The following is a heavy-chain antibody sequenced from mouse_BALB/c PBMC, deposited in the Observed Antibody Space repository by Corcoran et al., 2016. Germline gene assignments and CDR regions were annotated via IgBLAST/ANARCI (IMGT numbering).Heavy chain of an antibody. D-gene: IGHD2-12*01. CDR3: ARRGDDGRFDY. J-gene: IGHJ2*01. Sequence: EVQLQQSGAELVKPGASVKLSCTASGFNIKDTYMHWVKQRPEQGLEWIGRIDPANGNTKYDPKFQGKATITADTSSNTAYLQLRTLTSEDTAVYYGARRGDDGRFDYWGQGTTLTVSS. CDR2: IDPANGNT. V-gene: IGHV14-3*02. CDR1: GFNIKDTY.